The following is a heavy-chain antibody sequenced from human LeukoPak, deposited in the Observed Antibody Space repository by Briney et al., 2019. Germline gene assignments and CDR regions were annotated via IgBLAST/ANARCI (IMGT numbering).Heavy chain of an antibody. J-gene: IGHJ6*02. CDR3: ARCRVVRGRNGFDV. D-gene: IGHD3-10*01. V-gene: IGHV4-4*01. Sequence: AGTLSLTCAVSGGSISSSHGGAGGRQPAGEGVEGSGEIWDSGSTNYNPSLKSRNTISVDKYKNHLSLKLTSVAAADTAVYFCARCRVVRGRNGFDVWGQGTTVTVSS. CDR1: GGSISSSHG. CDR2: IWDSGST.